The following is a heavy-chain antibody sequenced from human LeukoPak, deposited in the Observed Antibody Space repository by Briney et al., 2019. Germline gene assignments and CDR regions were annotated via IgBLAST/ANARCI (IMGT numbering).Heavy chain of an antibody. CDR3: ARMDIVAIWCYFDY. CDR1: GGSISSYY. Sequence: MSSETLSLTCTVSGGSISSYYWSWIRQPPGKGLEWIGYIYYSGSTNYNPSLKSRVTISADTSKNQFSLKLSSVTAADTAVYYCARMDIVAIWCYFDYWGQGTLVTVSS. V-gene: IGHV4-59*08. J-gene: IGHJ4*02. D-gene: IGHD5-12*01. CDR2: IYYSGST.